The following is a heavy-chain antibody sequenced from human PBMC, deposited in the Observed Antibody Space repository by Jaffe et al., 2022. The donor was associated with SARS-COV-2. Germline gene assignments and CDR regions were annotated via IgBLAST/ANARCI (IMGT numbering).Heavy chain of an antibody. D-gene: IGHD2-8*02. Sequence: EVQLVESGGGSVQPGRSLRLSCVVSGFTFDDYAMQWVRQAPGKGLEWVAGVSWDSDTIGYADIVKGRFTISRDNAKSSLFLQMDSLGPEDTAFYYCARSGGTFLDDAFDIWGRGTMVTVSS. CDR2: VSWDSDTI. CDR1: GFTFDDYA. J-gene: IGHJ3*02. V-gene: IGHV3-9*01. CDR3: ARSGGTFLDDAFDI.